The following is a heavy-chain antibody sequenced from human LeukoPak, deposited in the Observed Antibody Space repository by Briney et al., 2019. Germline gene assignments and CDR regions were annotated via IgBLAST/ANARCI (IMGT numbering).Heavy chain of an antibody. V-gene: IGHV4-34*01. D-gene: IGHD5-18*01. CDR3: AREGLDSAMVTSAAFDL. Sequence: SETLSLTCAVYGGSFSDYYWSWIRQPPGKGLEWIGEIHHSGSTSYNPSLKSRVTISLDTSKNQFSLKLSSVTAADTAVYFCAREGLDSAMVTSAAFDLWGQGTMVTVSS. CDR1: GGSFSDYY. CDR2: IHHSGST. J-gene: IGHJ3*01.